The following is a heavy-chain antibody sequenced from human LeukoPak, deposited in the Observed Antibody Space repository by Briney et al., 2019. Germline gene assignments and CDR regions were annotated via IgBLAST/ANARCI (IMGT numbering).Heavy chain of an antibody. J-gene: IGHJ3*02. Sequence: GGSLRLSCAASGFTFSSYAMSWVRQAPGKGLEWVSAISGSGGSTYYADSVKGRFTISRGNSKNTLYLQMNSLRAEDTAVYYCARDGYSYGYAYPLDAFDIWGQGTMVTVSS. CDR1: GFTFSSYA. CDR3: ARDGYSYGYAYPLDAFDI. D-gene: IGHD5-18*01. V-gene: IGHV3-23*01. CDR2: ISGSGGST.